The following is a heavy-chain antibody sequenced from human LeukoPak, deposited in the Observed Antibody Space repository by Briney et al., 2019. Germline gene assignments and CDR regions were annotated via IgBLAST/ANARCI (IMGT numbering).Heavy chain of an antibody. D-gene: IGHD3-10*01. V-gene: IGHV3-9*01. CDR3: AKDNYYGSGTYLVY. CDR2: ISWNSGSI. J-gene: IGHJ4*02. CDR1: GFTFDDYT. Sequence: GRSLRLSCVASGFTFDDYTMHWVRQAPGKGLEWVSSISWNSGSIGYADSVKGRFTISRDNAKNSLYLQMNSLRAEDTALYYCAKDNYYGSGTYLVYWGQGTLVTVSS.